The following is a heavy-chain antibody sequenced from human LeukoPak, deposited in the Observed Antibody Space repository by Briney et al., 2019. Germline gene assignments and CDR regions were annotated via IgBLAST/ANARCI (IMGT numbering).Heavy chain of an antibody. Sequence: SETLTLTCTVSGGSISSSSYYWVWLRQPPGKGLEWIGSIYYSGSTYYNPYRKGRVTICVVTSKNLFSLKRSSVAAAVTAVYYCASHEFGYGFQCSPSVRFDPWGEGALVSVCS. D-gene: IGHD5-12*01. CDR2: IYYSGST. J-gene: IGHJ5*02. V-gene: IGHV4-39*01. CDR1: GGSISSSSYY. CDR3: ASHEFGYGFQCSPSVRFDP.